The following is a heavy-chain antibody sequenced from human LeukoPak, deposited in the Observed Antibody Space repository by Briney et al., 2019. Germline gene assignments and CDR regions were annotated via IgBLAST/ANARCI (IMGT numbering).Heavy chain of an antibody. D-gene: IGHD3-22*01. CDR3: ARDLDYDSSGTTGFDY. CDR1: GFTFDDYG. Sequence: GGSLRLSCAASGFTFDDYGMSWVRQAPGKGLEWVSGINWNGGSTGYADSVKGRFTISRDNAKNSLYLQMNSLRAEDTALYYCARDLDYDSSGTTGFDYWGQGTPVTVSS. V-gene: IGHV3-20*04. J-gene: IGHJ4*02. CDR2: INWNGGST.